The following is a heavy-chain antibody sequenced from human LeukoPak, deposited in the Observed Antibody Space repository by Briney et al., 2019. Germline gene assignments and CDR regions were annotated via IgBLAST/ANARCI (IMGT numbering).Heavy chain of an antibody. CDR1: GGSISSYY. D-gene: IGHD3-10*01. CDR3: AGYYGSGQWDN. J-gene: IGHJ4*02. Sequence: SETLSLTCTVSGGSISSYYWSWIRQPPGNGLEWIGYTYNSGSSSYSPSFKSRVTISTDTPRNQFFLRLTSVTAADTAVYYCAGYYGSGQWDNWGQGTLVTVSS. V-gene: IGHV4-59*12. CDR2: TYNSGSS.